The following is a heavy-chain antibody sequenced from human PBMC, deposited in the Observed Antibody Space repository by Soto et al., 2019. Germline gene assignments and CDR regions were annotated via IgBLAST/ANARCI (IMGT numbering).Heavy chain of an antibody. CDR3: AVPPRYSSGWYDY. CDR2: IYSSGST. D-gene: IGHD6-19*01. Sequence: TLCLTCTVSGGSIISAGYSWTWIRQHPGKGLEYIGYIYSSGSTYYNPSLKSRVSISVDTSKNQFSLKLNSVTAADTAVYYCAVPPRYSSGWYDYWGQGTLVTVSS. CDR1: GGSIISAGYS. V-gene: IGHV4-31*03. J-gene: IGHJ4*02.